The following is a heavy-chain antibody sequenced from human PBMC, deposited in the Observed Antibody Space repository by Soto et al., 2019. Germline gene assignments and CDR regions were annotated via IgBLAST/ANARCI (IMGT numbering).Heavy chain of an antibody. CDR3: ATIGVSGYLAV. V-gene: IGHV4-39*07. CDR2: ISHSGST. CDR1: GGSINSSSYF. Sequence: PSETLSLTCSVSGGSINSSSYFWGWVRQPPGKGLEWIGYISHSGSTDYNPSLKSRLSISGDTSKNHFSLTLTSVTAADAAVYYCATIGVSGYLAVWGQGTTVTVSS. J-gene: IGHJ6*02. D-gene: IGHD3-16*02.